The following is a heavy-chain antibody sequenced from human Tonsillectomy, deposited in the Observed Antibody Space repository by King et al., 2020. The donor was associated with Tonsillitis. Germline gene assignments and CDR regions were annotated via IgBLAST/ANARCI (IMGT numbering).Heavy chain of an antibody. Sequence: QLQESGPGLVKPSETLSLTCTVSGGSISSSSYYWGWIRQPPGKGLEWIGSIYYSGSTYYNPSLKSRVTISADTSKNQFSLKLSSLTAADTAVYYCARHQWEDFDYWGQGTLVTVSS. D-gene: IGHD1-26*01. CDR3: ARHQWEDFDY. V-gene: IGHV4-39*01. CDR1: GGSISSSSYY. CDR2: IYYSGST. J-gene: IGHJ4*02.